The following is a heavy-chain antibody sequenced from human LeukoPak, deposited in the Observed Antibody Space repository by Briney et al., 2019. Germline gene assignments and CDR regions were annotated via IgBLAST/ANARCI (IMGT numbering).Heavy chain of an antibody. J-gene: IGHJ6*04. CDR3: AELGITMIGGV. CDR2: ISATGGGT. D-gene: IGHD3-10*02. Sequence: GGSLRLSCAASGFTFSSYGMTWVRQAPGKGLEWVSSISATGGGTYYADSVKGRFTISRDNAKNSLYLQMNSLRAEDTAVYYCAELGITMIGGVWGKGTTVTISS. CDR1: GFTFSSYG. V-gene: IGHV3-23*01.